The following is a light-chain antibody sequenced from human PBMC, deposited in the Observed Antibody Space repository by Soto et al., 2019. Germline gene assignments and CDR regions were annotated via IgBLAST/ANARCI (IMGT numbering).Light chain of an antibody. CDR2: EVS. V-gene: IGLV2-14*01. Sequence: LTQPASVSGSPGQSITISCAGTSSDVGSYNYVSWYQQHPGKAPKLMIYEVSNRPSGVSSRFSGSKSGNTASLTISGLQAEDEADYYCSSYTSSSTLFGTGTKVTVL. CDR1: SSDVGSYNY. J-gene: IGLJ1*01. CDR3: SSYTSSSTL.